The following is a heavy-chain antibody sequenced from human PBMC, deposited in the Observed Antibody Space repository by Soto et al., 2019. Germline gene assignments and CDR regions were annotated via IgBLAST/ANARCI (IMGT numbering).Heavy chain of an antibody. CDR2: IYYSGST. J-gene: IGHJ5*02. CDR1: XGSISXSSYD. D-gene: IGHD6-13*01. CDR3: ARRSSSSSWHDNWFDP. V-gene: IGHV4-39*01. Sequence: EXXXLTCTVXXGSISXSSYDWGWIRQXXXRGLEWIGSIYYSGSTYYNPSLKSRVTISVDTSKNQFSLKLSSVTAADTAVYYCARRSSSSSWHDNWFDPWGQGTLVTVSS.